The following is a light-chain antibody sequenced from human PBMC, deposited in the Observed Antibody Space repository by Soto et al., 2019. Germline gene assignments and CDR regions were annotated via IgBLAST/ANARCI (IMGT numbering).Light chain of an antibody. V-gene: IGKV3-20*01. CDR2: GAS. CDR3: QQYSSSPWT. CDR1: QSVSSSY. Sequence: EIVLTQSPGTLSLSPGERATLSCRASQSVSSSYLAWYQQKPGQAPRLLTYGASNRATGIPDRFSGSGSGTDFTLSIDRLESEDFALYYCQQYSSSPWTFGQGTKVESK. J-gene: IGKJ1*01.